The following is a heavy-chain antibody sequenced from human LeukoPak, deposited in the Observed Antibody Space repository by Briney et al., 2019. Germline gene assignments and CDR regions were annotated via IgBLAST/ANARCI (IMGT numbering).Heavy chain of an antibody. CDR3: ARQGQYYGSGSQFDY. J-gene: IGHJ4*02. CDR2: IYYSGST. D-gene: IGHD3-10*01. CDR1: GGSISSSSYY. V-gene: IGHV4-39*01. Sequence: SETLSLTCTVSGGSISSSSYYWGWIRQPPGKGLEWIGSIYYSGSTYYNPSLKSRVTISVDTSKNQFSLRLSSVTAADTAVYYCARQGQYYGSGSQFDYWGQGTLVTVSS.